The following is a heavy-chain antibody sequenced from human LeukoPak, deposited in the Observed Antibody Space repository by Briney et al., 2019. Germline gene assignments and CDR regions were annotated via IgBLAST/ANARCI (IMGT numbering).Heavy chain of an antibody. CDR1: GFTFSWHR. J-gene: IGHJ6*03. V-gene: IGHV3-74*01. CDR2: INSDGSST. Sequence: GGSLRLSCAASGFTFSWHRMHWVRQVPGKGLVWVSRINSDGSSTSYADSVKGRFTISRDNAKNSLYLQMNSLRAEDTAVYYCAKVGYYGSGSPLSPYYYYYMDVWGKGTTVTISS. CDR3: AKVGYYGSGSPLSPYYYYYMDV. D-gene: IGHD3-10*01.